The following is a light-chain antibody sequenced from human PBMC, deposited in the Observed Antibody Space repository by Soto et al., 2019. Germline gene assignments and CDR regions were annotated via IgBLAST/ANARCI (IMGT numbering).Light chain of an antibody. CDR2: AAS. Sequence: DIQMTQSPSSLSASVADRVIITCRASQSISNHLNWYQQKPGKAPKLLIFAASSLQSGVPSRFSGSRSGPDFTLTISSLQPEDFAPYYCQQSDSTSPNTFCQVTRLEI. V-gene: IGKV1-39*01. CDR3: QQSDSTSPNT. CDR1: QSISNH. J-gene: IGKJ5*01.